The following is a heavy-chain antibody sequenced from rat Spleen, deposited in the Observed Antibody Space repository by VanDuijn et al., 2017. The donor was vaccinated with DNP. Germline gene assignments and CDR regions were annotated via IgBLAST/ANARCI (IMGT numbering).Heavy chain of an antibody. D-gene: IGHD1-11*01. CDR3: TRGGTEALFDY. CDR2: IWTSGNT. CDR1: GFSLTSYN. Sequence: QVQLKESGPGLVQPSQTLSLTCIVSGFSLTSYNVHWVRRPTGKGLEWMGVIWTSGNTEYNSALKSRLSISRDTSKNQVFLKMNSLQTDDTGTYYCTRGGTEALFDYWGQGVMVTVSS. V-gene: IGHV2-30*01. J-gene: IGHJ2*01.